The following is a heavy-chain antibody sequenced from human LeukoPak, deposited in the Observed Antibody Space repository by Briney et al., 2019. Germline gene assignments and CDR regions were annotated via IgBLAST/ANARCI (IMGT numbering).Heavy chain of an antibody. CDR1: GFTFSSHG. CDR3: ARGCGGSPGCYIIDK. Sequence: SGGSLRLSCEASGFTFSSHGMHWVRQPPGKGLEWVGVIWNDGSDQYYGDSVRGRFTVSRDNLKSTLYLQMDSLRAEDTAVYYCARGCGGSPGCYIIDKWGQGTLVTVSS. CDR2: IWNDGSDQ. J-gene: IGHJ4*02. D-gene: IGHD2-21*01. V-gene: IGHV3-33*01.